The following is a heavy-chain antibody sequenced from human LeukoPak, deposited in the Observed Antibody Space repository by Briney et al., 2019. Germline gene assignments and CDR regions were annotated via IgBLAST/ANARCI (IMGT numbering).Heavy chain of an antibody. CDR2: ISGSGGST. V-gene: IGHV3-23*01. CDR3: AKDPIVVVPAAMTLPDD. J-gene: IGHJ4*02. CDR1: GFTFSRYA. D-gene: IGHD2-2*01. Sequence: AGGSLRLSCAASGFTFSRYAMSWVRQAPGKGLEWVSAISGSGGSTYYADPVKGRFTISRDNSKNTLYLQMNSLRAEDTAVYYCAKDPIVVVPAAMTLPDDWGQGTLVTVSS.